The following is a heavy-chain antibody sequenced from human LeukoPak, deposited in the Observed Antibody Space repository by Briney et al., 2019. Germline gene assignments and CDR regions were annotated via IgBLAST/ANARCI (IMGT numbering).Heavy chain of an antibody. CDR3: ARDLHYYVAMDV. CDR2: ISGSASSR. J-gene: IGHJ6*02. Sequence: GGSLRLSCAASGFTFSSYAMSWVRQAPGKGLEWVSAISGSASSRYYADSVKGRFTISRDNSKSMLFLQLNSLRAEDTALYYCARDLHYYVAMDVWGQGTTVTVSS. V-gene: IGHV3-23*01. CDR1: GFTFSSYA. D-gene: IGHD3-10*02.